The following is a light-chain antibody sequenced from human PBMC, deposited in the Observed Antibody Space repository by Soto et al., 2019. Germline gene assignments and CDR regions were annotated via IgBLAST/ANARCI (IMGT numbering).Light chain of an antibody. CDR3: ATWDSSLSVAV. CDR2: ETS. J-gene: IGLJ3*02. V-gene: IGLV1-51*01. CDR1: SSNIGNKY. Sequence: QSVLTQPPSVSAAPGQKVTISCSGSSSNIGNKYVSWYQQLPGAAPKLLIYETSNRPSGIPDRFFGSKSGTSATLDITGLQTGDEAYYSCATWDSSLSVAVFGGGTKLTVL.